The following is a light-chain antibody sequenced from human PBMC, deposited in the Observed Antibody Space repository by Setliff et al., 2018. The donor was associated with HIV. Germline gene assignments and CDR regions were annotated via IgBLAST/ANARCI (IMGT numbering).Light chain of an antibody. CDR2: RNN. Sequence: QSVLTQPPSASGTPGQRVTISCSGSSSNIESNYVYWYQQLPGKAPKFLIYRNNQRPSGVPDRFSGSKSGTSASLAISGLRSEDEADYYCAAWDDSLSSPVFGGGTKVTVL. CDR1: SSNIESNY. J-gene: IGLJ2*01. V-gene: IGLV1-47*01. CDR3: AAWDDSLSSPV.